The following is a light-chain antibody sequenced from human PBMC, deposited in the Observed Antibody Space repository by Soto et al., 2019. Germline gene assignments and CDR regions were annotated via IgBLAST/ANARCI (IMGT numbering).Light chain of an antibody. J-gene: IGLJ3*02. CDR2: EGS. Sequence: QSALTQPASVSGSPGQSITISCTGTSSDVGSYNLVSWYQQHPDKAPKLMIYEGSKRPSGVSNRFSGSKSGNTASLTISGLQAEDEADYYCCSYAGSSFWVFGGGTKVTVL. V-gene: IGLV2-23*01. CDR1: SSDVGSYNL. CDR3: CSYAGSSFWV.